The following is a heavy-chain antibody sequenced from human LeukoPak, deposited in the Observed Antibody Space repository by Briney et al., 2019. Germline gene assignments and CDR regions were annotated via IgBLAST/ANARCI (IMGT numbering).Heavy chain of an antibody. Sequence: PSETLSLTCAVYGGSFSGYYWSWIRQPPGKGLEWIGEINHSGSTNYNPSLKSRVTISVDTSKNQFSLKLSSVTAADTAVYYCARGSILRLGELSLYRGGFDYWGQGTLVTVSS. CDR2: INHSGST. V-gene: IGHV4-34*01. CDR3: ARGSILRLGELSLYRGGFDY. CDR1: GGSFSGYY. J-gene: IGHJ4*02. D-gene: IGHD3-16*02.